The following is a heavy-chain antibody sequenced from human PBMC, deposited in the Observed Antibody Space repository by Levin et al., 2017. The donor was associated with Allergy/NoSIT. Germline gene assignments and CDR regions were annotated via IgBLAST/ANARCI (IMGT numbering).Heavy chain of an antibody. CDR2: IYSNGNT. D-gene: IGHD2-15*01. CDR3: ARDNVAERGIVLYN. V-gene: IGHV4-4*07. J-gene: IGHJ4*02. Sequence: SPTLSLPCAVSGGSIESSYWSWLRQPAGKGLEWIGRIYSNGNTNYSPSLKSRITMSVDTSKNQFSLKLNSVTAADTAVYYCARDNVAERGIVLYNWGQGILVTVSS. CDR1: GGSIESSY.